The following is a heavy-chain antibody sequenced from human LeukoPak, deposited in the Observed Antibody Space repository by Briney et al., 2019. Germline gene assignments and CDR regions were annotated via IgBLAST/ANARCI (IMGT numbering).Heavy chain of an antibody. CDR2: IYHSGST. Sequence: SQTLSLTCTVSGGSISSGGYSWSWIRQPPGKGLEWIGYIYHSGSTYYNPSLKSRVTISVDRSKNQFSLKLSSVTAADTAVYYCARYQRRYGSGSYYNGHNWFDPWGQGTLVTVSS. CDR3: ARYQRRYGSGSYYNGHNWFDP. CDR1: GGSISSGGYS. D-gene: IGHD3-10*01. J-gene: IGHJ5*02. V-gene: IGHV4-30-2*01.